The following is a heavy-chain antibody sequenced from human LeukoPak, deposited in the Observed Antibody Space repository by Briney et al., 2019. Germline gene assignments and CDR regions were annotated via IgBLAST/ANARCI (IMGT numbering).Heavy chain of an antibody. CDR1: GFTFSSYA. V-gene: IGHV3-64*01. Sequence: PGGSLRLSCAASGFTFSSYAMHWVRQAPGKGLEYVSAISSNGGSTYYANSVKGRFTISRDNSKNTLYLQMGSLRAEDMAVYYCARVLSRTGTTGHDAFDIWGQGTMVTVSS. J-gene: IGHJ3*02. CDR3: ARVLSRTGTTGHDAFDI. CDR2: ISSNGGST. D-gene: IGHD1-7*01.